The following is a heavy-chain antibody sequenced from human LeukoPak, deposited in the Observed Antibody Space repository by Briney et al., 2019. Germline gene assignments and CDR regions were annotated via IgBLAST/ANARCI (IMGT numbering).Heavy chain of an antibody. Sequence: ASVKVSCKASGYTFITHGLTWVRQAPGQGLEWMGWISAYNGNTIYAQTLQDRLTMTTDTSTSTAYMELRSLRSDDTAVYYCARVGAAPGNLGYFQHWGQGTLVTVSS. V-gene: IGHV1-18*01. J-gene: IGHJ1*01. D-gene: IGHD6-13*01. CDR3: ARVGAAPGNLGYFQH. CDR2: ISAYNGNT. CDR1: GYTFITHG.